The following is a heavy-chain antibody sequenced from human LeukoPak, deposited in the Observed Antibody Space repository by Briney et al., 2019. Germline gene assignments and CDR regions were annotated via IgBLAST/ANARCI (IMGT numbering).Heavy chain of an antibody. Sequence: PETLSLTCTVSGGSISSYYWSWIRQPPGKGLEWIGYIYYSGSTNYNPSLKSRVTISVDTSKNQFSLKLSSVTAADTAVYYCARENVKQWLAFDYWGQGTLVTVSS. D-gene: IGHD6-19*01. V-gene: IGHV4-59*01. CDR1: GGSISSYY. CDR2: IYYSGST. J-gene: IGHJ4*02. CDR3: ARENVKQWLAFDY.